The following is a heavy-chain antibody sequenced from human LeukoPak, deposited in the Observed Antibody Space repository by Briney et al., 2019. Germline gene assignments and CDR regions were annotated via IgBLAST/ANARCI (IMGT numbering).Heavy chain of an antibody. D-gene: IGHD5-12*01. CDR3: ARVDIVANYGMDV. CDR1: GDSVSSTSKH. V-gene: IGHV4-61*01. Sequence: SETLSLTCTVSGDSVSSTSKHWNWIRQPPGKDLEWIGNIYNTGNTNYNPSLKSRVTISLDTSKNQFSLRLTSVTAADTAVYYCARVDIVANYGMDVWGQGTTVTVSS. J-gene: IGHJ6*02. CDR2: IYNTGNT.